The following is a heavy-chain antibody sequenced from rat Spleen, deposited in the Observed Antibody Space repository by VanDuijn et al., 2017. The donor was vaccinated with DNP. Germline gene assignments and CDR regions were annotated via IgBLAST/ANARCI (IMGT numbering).Heavy chain of an antibody. CDR3: AREDYRSLFDY. CDR1: GFTFSDYA. D-gene: IGHD1-1*01. Sequence: EVQLVESGGGLVQPGGSLKLSCAASGFTFSDYAMAWVRQAPKKGLEWVATIIYDGSSTYYRDSVKGRFTVSRDNAKSTLYLKMDSLRSEDTATYYCAREDYRSLFDYWGQGVMVTVSS. CDR2: IIYDGSST. J-gene: IGHJ2*01. V-gene: IGHV5-17*01.